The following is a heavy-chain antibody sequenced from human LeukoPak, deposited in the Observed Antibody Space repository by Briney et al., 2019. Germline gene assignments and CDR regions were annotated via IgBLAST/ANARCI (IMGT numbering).Heavy chain of an antibody. CDR3: AGDQGGSAHRHAFDI. V-gene: IGHV4-61*08. CDR2: MYHTGSS. CDR1: GGSVDTIDYY. Sequence: SETLSLTCTVSGGSVDTIDYYWSWIRQPPGKGLEWIGYMYHTGSSIYSPSLKSRLTISVDTSKNQFALNLSSMTAAATAVYYCAGDQGGSAHRHAFDIWGQGTLVTVSS. J-gene: IGHJ3*02. D-gene: IGHD1-26*01.